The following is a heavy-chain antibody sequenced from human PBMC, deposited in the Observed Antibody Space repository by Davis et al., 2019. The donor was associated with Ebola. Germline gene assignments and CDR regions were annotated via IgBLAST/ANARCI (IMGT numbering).Heavy chain of an antibody. V-gene: IGHV1-69*13. J-gene: IGHJ4*02. CDR3: ARDFDGGNYYFDY. D-gene: IGHD3-9*01. Sequence: SVQVSCKTSGGSFSSHPISWVRQAPRHGLEWMGGIIPIFDTPHYAQKFQGRITITADASTSTAYMELSSLRSEDTATYFCARDFDGGNYYFDYWGPGTPVTVSS. CDR2: IIPIFDTP. CDR1: GGSFSSHP.